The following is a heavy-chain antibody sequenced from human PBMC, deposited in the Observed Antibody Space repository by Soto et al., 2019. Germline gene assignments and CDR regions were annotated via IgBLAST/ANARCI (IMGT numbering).Heavy chain of an antibody. D-gene: IGHD3-3*01. V-gene: IGHV3-15*01. J-gene: IGHJ4*02. Sequence: GGSLRLSCAASGFTFSNAWMSWVRQAPGKGLEWVGRIKSKTDGGTTDYAAPVKGRITISRDDSKNTLYLQMDSLKNEDTALYYCTSDVRSDPAFDYWGQGTLVTVSS. CDR2: IKSKTDGGTT. CDR3: TSDVRSDPAFDY. CDR1: GFTFSNAW.